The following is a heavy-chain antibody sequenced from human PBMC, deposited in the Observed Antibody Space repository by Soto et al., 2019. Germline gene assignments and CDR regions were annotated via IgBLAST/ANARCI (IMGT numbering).Heavy chain of an antibody. D-gene: IGHD4-4*01. CDR2: IKSKTDGGTT. V-gene: IGHV3-15*07. CDR1: GFTFSNAW. J-gene: IGHJ4*02. Sequence: GGSLRLSCAASGFTFSNAWMNWVRQAPGKGLEWVGRIKSKTDGGTTDYAAPVKGRFTISRDDSKNTLYLQMNSLKTEDTAVYYCTTGGDYSKSGPNDYWGQGTLVTVSS. CDR3: TTGGDYSKSGPNDY.